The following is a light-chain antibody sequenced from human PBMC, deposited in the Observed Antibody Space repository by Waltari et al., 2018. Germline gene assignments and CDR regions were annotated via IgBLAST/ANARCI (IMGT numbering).Light chain of an antibody. CDR2: EVS. CDR1: ISDVGGYNS. V-gene: IGLV2-11*01. CDR3: CSYAGRYTFV. Sequence: QSALTQPRSVSGSPGQSVTISCTATISDVGGYNSVSSYQQHPAKAPKLLIYEVSKRPSGVPDRLSGSKSGNTASLTISGLQAEDEADYYCCSYAGRYTFVFGTGTKVTVL. J-gene: IGLJ1*01.